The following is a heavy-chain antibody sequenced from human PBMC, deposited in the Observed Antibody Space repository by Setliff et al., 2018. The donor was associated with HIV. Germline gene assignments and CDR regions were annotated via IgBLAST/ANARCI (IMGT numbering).Heavy chain of an antibody. Sequence: GGSLRLSCAASEFTFRTHAMSWVRQAPGKGLEWVSGISGSGGSTYYADSVKGRFTISRDNAKNSLYLQMNSLRPEDTALYYCASSWSRVPYYGLDVWGQGTTVTVSS. CDR2: ISGSGGST. V-gene: IGHV3-23*01. CDR3: ASSWSRVPYYGLDV. CDR1: EFTFRTHA. D-gene: IGHD6-13*01. J-gene: IGHJ6*02.